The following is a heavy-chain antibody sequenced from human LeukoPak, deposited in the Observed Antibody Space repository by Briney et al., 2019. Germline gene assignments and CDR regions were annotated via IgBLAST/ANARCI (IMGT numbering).Heavy chain of an antibody. CDR3: ARRLYSSSQNAFDI. CDR2: IIPIFGTA. J-gene: IGHJ3*02. CDR1: GGTFSSYA. V-gene: IGHV1-69*13. D-gene: IGHD6-6*01. Sequence: GASVKVSCKASGGTFSSYAISWVRQAPGQGLEWMGGIIPIFGTANYAQKFQGRVTITADESTSTAYMELSSLRSEDTAVYYCARRLYSSSQNAFDIWGQGTMVTVSP.